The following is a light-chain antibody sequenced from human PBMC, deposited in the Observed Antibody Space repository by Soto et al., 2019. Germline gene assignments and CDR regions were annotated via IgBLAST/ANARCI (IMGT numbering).Light chain of an antibody. V-gene: IGKV3-11*01. CDR2: AAS. CDR3: QQRSNWPST. Sequence: EIVLTQSPATLSLSPGERATLSCRASQSVSSYLAWYQQKPGQAPRLLINAASNRATGIPARFSGSGSGTDFTLTISSLEPEDFAVYYCQQRSNWPSTFGGGTKVEIK. CDR1: QSVSSY. J-gene: IGKJ4*01.